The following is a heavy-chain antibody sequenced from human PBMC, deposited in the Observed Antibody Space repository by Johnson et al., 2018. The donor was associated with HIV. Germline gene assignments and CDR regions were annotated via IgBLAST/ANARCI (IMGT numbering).Heavy chain of an antibody. J-gene: IGHJ3*02. Sequence: QVQLVESGGGVVRPGGSLRLSCAASGFTFSSYGMHWVRQAPGKGLEWVAFIRYEGSNEYYADSVKGRFTISRDNSKNTLYLQMNSLRAEDTAVFYCAKDVDITTRPWGLGDIWGQGTMVTVSS. CDR2: IRYEGSNE. CDR1: GFTFSSYG. CDR3: AKDVDITTRPWGLGDI. V-gene: IGHV3-30*02. D-gene: IGHD6-6*01.